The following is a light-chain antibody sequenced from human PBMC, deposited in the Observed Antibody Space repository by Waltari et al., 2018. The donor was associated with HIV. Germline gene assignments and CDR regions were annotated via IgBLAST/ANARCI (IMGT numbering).Light chain of an antibody. CDR3: AAWDDSLSGLV. Sequence: QSVLTQPPSASGTPGQRVTIPCSGSSSNIGSNYVYWYQQPPGTAPKLLIYRNNQRPSGVPDRLSGSKSGTSASLAISGLRSEDEADYYCAAWDDSLSGLVFGGGTKLTVL. J-gene: IGLJ3*02. V-gene: IGLV1-47*01. CDR1: SSNIGSNY. CDR2: RNN.